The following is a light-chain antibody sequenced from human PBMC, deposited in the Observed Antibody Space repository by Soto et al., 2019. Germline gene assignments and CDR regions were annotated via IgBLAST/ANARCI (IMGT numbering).Light chain of an antibody. CDR2: GAS. CDR1: QTVSSNY. J-gene: IGKJ5*01. V-gene: IGKV3-20*01. CDR3: QQYTGPPTT. Sequence: EIILTQSPDTLSLSPWERATLSCRASQTVSSNYLAWCQQRPGQAPRLLIYGASTRAAGIPDRFSGSGSGTDFTLTITRLEPADSAVYFCQQYTGPPTTFGQGTRLEI.